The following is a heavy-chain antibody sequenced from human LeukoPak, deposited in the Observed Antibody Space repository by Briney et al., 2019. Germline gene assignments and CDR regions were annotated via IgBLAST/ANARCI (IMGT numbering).Heavy chain of an antibody. J-gene: IGHJ4*02. Sequence: GESLKISWEGSGYIFASYWIGWGRQMPWKGPEWMAIIFPGNSDTIFSPSFQGQVTISADKSISTAYLQWRGLKASDTAVYYCVRHNNYALDYWGQGTLVTVSS. CDR2: IFPGNSDT. D-gene: IGHD5-18*01. V-gene: IGHV5-51*01. CDR3: VRHNNYALDY. CDR1: GYIFASYW.